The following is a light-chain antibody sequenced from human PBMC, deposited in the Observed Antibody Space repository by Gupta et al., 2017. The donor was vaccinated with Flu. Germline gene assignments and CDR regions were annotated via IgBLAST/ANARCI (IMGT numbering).Light chain of an antibody. CDR2: KAS. CDR1: QTINTW. CDR3: QQYNTYPIT. V-gene: IGKV1-5*03. Sequence: DIHLTQSPSTLSASVGDRVTITCRASQTINTWLAWYQQKPGKVPKLLINKASSLESGVPSRFSGSGSGTXFTLTIXSLQPDDFATYYCQQYNTYPITFGXGTRLEIK. J-gene: IGKJ5*01.